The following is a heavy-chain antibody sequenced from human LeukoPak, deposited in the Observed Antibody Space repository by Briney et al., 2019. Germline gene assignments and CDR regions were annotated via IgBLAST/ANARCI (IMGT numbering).Heavy chain of an antibody. V-gene: IGHV4-59*08. D-gene: IGHD3-3*01. Sequence: PSETLSLTCTVSGGSISSYYWSWIRQPPGKGLEWIGYIYYSGSTNYNPSLKSRVTISVDTSKNQLSPKLSSVTAADTAVYYCARVRATLFGVAMDYMDVWGKGTTVTVSS. CDR3: ARVRATLFGVAMDYMDV. J-gene: IGHJ6*03. CDR1: GGSISSYY. CDR2: IYYSGST.